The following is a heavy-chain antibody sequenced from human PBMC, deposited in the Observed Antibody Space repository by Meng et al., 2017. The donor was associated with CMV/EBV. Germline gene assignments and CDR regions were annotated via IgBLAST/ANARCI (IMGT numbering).Heavy chain of an antibody. D-gene: IGHD1-26*01. J-gene: IGHJ5*02. CDR3: ASMGISGSFNGFDP. CDR1: GFTVSSNY. CDR2: IYSGGST. Sequence: CAASGFTVSSNYMSWVRQAPGKGLEWVSVIYSGGSTYYADSVKGRFTISRDNSKNTLYLQMNSLRAEDTAVYYCASMGISGSFNGFDPWGQGTLVTVSS. V-gene: IGHV3-66*02.